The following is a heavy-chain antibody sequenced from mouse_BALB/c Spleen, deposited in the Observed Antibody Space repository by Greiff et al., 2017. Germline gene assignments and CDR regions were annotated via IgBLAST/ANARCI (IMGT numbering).Heavy chain of an antibody. J-gene: IGHJ4*01. CDR1: GFSLTSYG. CDR3: ARVRDVGYAMDY. CDR2: IWSGGST. Sequence: VQLQQSGPGLVQPSQCLSISCTASGFSLTSYGVHWVRQTPGKGLEWLGVIWSGGSTDYNAAFISRLSISKDNSKSKVFFKMNSLQANDTAIYYCARVRDVGYAMDYWGQGTSVTVSS. V-gene: IGHV2-2*02.